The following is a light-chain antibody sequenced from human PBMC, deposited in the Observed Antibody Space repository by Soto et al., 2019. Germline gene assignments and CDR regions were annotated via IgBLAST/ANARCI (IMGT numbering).Light chain of an antibody. V-gene: IGKV4-1*01. CDR1: QSVLFSSNNKNY. CDR2: WAS. Sequence: DIVMTQSPDSLAVSLGERATINCKSSQSVLFSSNNKNYLAWYQQKPGQPPKLLIYWASTRESGVPDRFSGSGSETDFTLTISSLQAEDVAVYLCQQYYATPSPTFGGGTKVEIK. CDR3: QQYYATPSPT. J-gene: IGKJ4*01.